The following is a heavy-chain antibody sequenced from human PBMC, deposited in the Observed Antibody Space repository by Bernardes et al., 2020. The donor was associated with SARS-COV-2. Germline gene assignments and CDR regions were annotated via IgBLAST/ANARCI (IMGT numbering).Heavy chain of an antibody. Sequence: SETLSLTCTVSGGSISSYYWSWIRQPPGKGLEWIGYIYYSGSTNYNPSLKSRVTISVDTSKNQFSLKLSSVTAADTAVYYCARVASLYRADYGDYDVESVYNWFDPWGQGTLVTVSS. CDR2: IYYSGST. CDR1: GGSISSYY. J-gene: IGHJ5*02. D-gene: IGHD4-17*01. V-gene: IGHV4-59*01. CDR3: ARVASLYRADYGDYDVESVYNWFDP.